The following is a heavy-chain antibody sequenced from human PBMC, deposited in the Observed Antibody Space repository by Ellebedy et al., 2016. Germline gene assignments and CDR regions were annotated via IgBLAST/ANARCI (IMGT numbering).Heavy chain of an antibody. CDR3: ARGGRTTGTTRSLEY. D-gene: IGHD1-1*01. J-gene: IGHJ4*02. CDR2: IRAYNANT. V-gene: IGHV1-18*01. CDR1: GYTLISYG. Sequence: ASVQVSCXASGYTLISYGITWVRQAPAQGLEWMGWIRAYNANTKYAQNFQDRVTMNTDTSTSTAYMELRSLRSDDTAVYYCARGGRTTGTTRSLEYWGKGTLVTVSS.